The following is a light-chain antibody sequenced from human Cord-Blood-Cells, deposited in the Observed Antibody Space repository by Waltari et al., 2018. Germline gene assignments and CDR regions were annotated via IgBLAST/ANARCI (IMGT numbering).Light chain of an antibody. J-gene: IGKJ1*01. CDR3: QQYYSYPWT. V-gene: IGKV1-8*01. CDR1: QVISSY. Sequence: AIRMTQSPSSLSASTGDRVTITCRASQVISSYLAWYQQKPGKAPKLLIYDASTLQSGVPSRFSGSGSGTDFTLTISCLQSEDFATYYCQQYYSYPWTFGQGTKVEIK. CDR2: DAS.